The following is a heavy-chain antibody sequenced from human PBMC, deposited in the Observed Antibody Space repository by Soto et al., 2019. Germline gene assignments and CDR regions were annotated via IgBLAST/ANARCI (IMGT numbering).Heavy chain of an antibody. J-gene: IGHJ1*01. Sequence: ASVKVSCKASGGTFSSYAISWVRQAPGQGLEWMGGIIPIFGTANYAQKFQGRVTITADESTSTAYMELGSLRSEDTAVYYCARGYSSGWWEYFQHWGQGTLVTVSS. CDR1: GGTFSSYA. V-gene: IGHV1-69*13. D-gene: IGHD6-19*01. CDR2: IIPIFGTA. CDR3: ARGYSSGWWEYFQH.